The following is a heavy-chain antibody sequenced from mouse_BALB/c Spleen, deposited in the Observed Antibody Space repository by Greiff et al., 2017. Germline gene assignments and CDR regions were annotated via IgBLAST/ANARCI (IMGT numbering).Heavy chain of an antibody. J-gene: IGHJ3*01. CDR2: ISSGSSTI. V-gene: IGHV5-17*02. CDR3: ARSGTTATWFAY. Sequence: DVKLVESGGGLVQPGGSRKLSCAASGFTFSSFGMHWVRQAPEKGLEWVAYISSGSSTIYYADTVKGRFTISRDNPKNTLFLQMTSLRSEDTAMYYCARSGTTATWFAYWGQGTLVTVSA. CDR1: GFTFSSFG. D-gene: IGHD1-2*01.